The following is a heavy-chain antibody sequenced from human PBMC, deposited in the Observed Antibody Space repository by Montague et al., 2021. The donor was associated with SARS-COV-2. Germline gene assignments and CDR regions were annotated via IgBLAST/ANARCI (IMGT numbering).Heavy chain of an antibody. J-gene: IGHJ6*02. V-gene: IGHV4-34*01. CDR3: ARVRYYGSGTSLGMDV. Sequence: SETLSLTCAVYGGSFSGYCWSWIRQPPGKGLEWIGEINHSGSTNYNPSLKSRVTISVDTSKYQFSLKLSPMTAADTAVYYCARVRYYGSGTSLGMDVWGQGTTVTVSS. CDR1: GGSFSGYC. CDR2: INHSGST. D-gene: IGHD3-10*01.